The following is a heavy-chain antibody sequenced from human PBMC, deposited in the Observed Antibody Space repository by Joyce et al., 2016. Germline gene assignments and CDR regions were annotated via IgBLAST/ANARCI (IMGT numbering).Heavy chain of an antibody. CDR1: GGSISSYY. V-gene: IGHV4-59*01. Sequence: QVQLQESGPGLVKPSETLSLICTVSGGSISSYYWSWIRQPPGKGLEWIGYIYYSGSTNYNPSLKSRVTISVDTSKNQFSLRLSSVTAADTAVYYCAIDPRNWNGGFDTWGQGTLVTVSS. D-gene: IGHD1-1*01. CDR2: IYYSGST. CDR3: AIDPRNWNGGFDT. J-gene: IGHJ5*02.